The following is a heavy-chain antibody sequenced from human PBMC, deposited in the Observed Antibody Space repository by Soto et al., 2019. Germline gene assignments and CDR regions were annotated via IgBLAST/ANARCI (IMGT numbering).Heavy chain of an antibody. CDR1: GFTFTNYA. CDR3: GKRSCAAARCVRESDY. J-gene: IGHJ4*02. CDR2: ISGSGGDT. Sequence: EVQLLESGGGLVQPGGSLRLSCAASGFTFTNYAMTWVRQAPGKGLEWVSTISGSGGDTYYADSIKGRFTISRDNSKNTGYLQMDSLRAEDTAVYYCGKRSCAAARCVRESDYWGQGSLVTVSS. V-gene: IGHV3-23*01. D-gene: IGHD2-15*01.